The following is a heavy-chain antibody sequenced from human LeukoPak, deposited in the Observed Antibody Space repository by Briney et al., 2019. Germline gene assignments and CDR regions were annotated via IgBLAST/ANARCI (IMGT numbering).Heavy chain of an antibody. V-gene: IGHV3-74*01. Sequence: PGGSLRLSCAASGFTFSSYWMNWVRQAPGKGLVWVSRIASDGSSTTYADSVKGRFTISRDNSKNTLYLQMNSLRAEDTAVYYCAKDNYYDSSGSIDYWGQGTLVTVSS. CDR2: IASDGSST. CDR1: GFTFSSYW. CDR3: AKDNYYDSSGSIDY. D-gene: IGHD3-22*01. J-gene: IGHJ4*02.